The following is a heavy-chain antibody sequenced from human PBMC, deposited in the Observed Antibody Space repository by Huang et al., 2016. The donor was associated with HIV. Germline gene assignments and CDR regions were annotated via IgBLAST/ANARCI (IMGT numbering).Heavy chain of an antibody. CDR3: ARFRGPQVTLNWLDP. D-gene: IGHD3-10*01. Sequence: QVQLVQSGPEMKKPGASVNVSCKASGYTFFTYSSSWVRQTPGQGLEWMGWCRTYKGHTNYSPKVQCRLTFTTDDSTSSAYMELKNLRSDDTAVYYCARFRGPQVTLNWLDPWGQGTLVTVSS. V-gene: IGHV1-18*01. CDR1: GYTFFTYS. J-gene: IGHJ5*02. CDR2: CRTYKGHT.